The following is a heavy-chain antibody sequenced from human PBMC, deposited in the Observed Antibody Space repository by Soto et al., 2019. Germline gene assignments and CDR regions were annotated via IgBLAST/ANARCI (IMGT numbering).Heavy chain of an antibody. V-gene: IGHV3-30*18. Sequence: QVQLVESGGGVVQPGRSLRLSCEASGFTFSSYGMHLVSQAPGKGLEWVAVISYDGSNKYYADSVKGRFTISRDNSKITMYMQMNSLSAEDTAVYYCAKDNYYGSGSSFDPWGQGTLVTVSS. D-gene: IGHD3-10*01. CDR1: GFTFSSYG. CDR3: AKDNYYGSGSSFDP. J-gene: IGHJ5*02. CDR2: ISYDGSNK.